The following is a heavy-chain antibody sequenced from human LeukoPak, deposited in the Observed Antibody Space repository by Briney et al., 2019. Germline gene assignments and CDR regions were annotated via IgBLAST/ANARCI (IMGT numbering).Heavy chain of an antibody. CDR3: ARDGYSYGYGPVDY. Sequence: PSETLSLTCTVSGYSISSGYYWGWIRQPPGKGLEWIGSIYHSGSTYYNPSLKSRVTISVDTSKNQFSLKLSSVTAADTAVYYCARDGYSYGYGPVDYWGQGTLVTVSS. J-gene: IGHJ4*02. V-gene: IGHV4-38-2*02. D-gene: IGHD5-18*01. CDR1: GYSISSGYY. CDR2: IYHSGST.